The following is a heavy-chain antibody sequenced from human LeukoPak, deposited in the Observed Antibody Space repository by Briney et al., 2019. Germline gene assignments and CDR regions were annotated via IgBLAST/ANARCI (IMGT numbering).Heavy chain of an antibody. V-gene: IGHV3-7*01. CDR3: ARSVSGKSYFDY. J-gene: IGHJ4*02. D-gene: IGHD5/OR15-5a*01. CDR2: IKQDGSEE. CDR1: GFTFSSYW. Sequence: GGSLRLSCAASGFTFSSYWMSWVRQAPGKGLEWVANIKQDGSEEYYVDSVKGRFTISRDNAKNSLYLQMNSLRAEDTAVYYCARSVSGKSYFDYWGQGTLVTVPS.